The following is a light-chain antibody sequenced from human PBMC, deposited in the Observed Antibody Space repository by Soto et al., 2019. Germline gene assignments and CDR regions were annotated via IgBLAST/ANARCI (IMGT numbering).Light chain of an antibody. CDR1: NSDVGTYNY. J-gene: IGLJ2*01. CDR3: SSYAGSDSVI. V-gene: IGLV2-8*01. Sequence: QSVLAQPPSASGSPGQSVTITCTGTNSDVGTYNYVSWYQQHPGKAPKLMIYEVSQRPSGVPDRFSGSKSDNTASLTVSGLQAEDEADYYCSSYAGSDSVIFGGGTKLTVL. CDR2: EVS.